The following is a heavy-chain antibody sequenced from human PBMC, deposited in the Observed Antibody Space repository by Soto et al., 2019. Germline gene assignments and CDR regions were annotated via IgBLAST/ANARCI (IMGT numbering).Heavy chain of an antibody. Sequence: SETLSLTCTVSGGSISSGDYYWSWIRQPPGKGLEWIGYIYYSGSTYYNPSLKSRVTISVDTSKNQFSLKLSSVTAADTAVYYCAATPMVRGVISHFDYWGQGTLVTVSS. CDR3: AATPMVRGVISHFDY. D-gene: IGHD3-10*01. CDR2: IYYSGST. J-gene: IGHJ4*02. V-gene: IGHV4-30-4*01. CDR1: GGSISSGDYY.